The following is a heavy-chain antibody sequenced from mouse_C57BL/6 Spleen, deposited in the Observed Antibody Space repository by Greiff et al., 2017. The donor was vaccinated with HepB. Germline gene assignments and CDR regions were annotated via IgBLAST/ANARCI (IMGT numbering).Heavy chain of an antibody. Sequence: VQLQQPGAELVRPGSSVKLSCKASGYTFTSYWMHWVKQRPIQGLEWIGNIDPSDSETHYNQKFKDKATLTVDKSSSTAYMQLSSLTSEDSAVYYCAREGAQEGFAYWGQGTLVTVSA. CDR3: AREGAQEGFAY. J-gene: IGHJ3*01. D-gene: IGHD3-2*02. CDR1: GYTFTSYW. CDR2: IDPSDSET. V-gene: IGHV1-52*01.